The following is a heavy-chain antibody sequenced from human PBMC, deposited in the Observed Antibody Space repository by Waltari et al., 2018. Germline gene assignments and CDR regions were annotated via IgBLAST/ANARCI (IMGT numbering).Heavy chain of an antibody. J-gene: IGHJ6*02. CDR2: INHSGST. Sequence: QVQLQQWGAGLLKPSETLSLTCAVYGGSFSGYYWSWIRQPPGKGLEWIGEINHSGSTNYNPSLKSRVTISVDTSKNQFSLKLSSVTAADTAVYYCARGGYSYGHHYYYGMDVWGQGTTVTVSS. CDR1: GGSFSGYY. D-gene: IGHD5-18*01. V-gene: IGHV4-34*01. CDR3: ARGGYSYGHHYYYGMDV.